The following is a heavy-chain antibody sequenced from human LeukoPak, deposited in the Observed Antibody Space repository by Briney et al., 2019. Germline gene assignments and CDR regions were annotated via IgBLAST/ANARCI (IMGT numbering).Heavy chain of an antibody. D-gene: IGHD6-19*01. J-gene: IGHJ5*02. CDR2: INPSGGGT. CDR1: GYTFTSYY. Sequence: GASVKVSCKASGYTFTSYYIHWVRQAPGQGLEWMGLINPSGGGTSYAQKFQGRVTMTRDTSTNTVYMELSSLRSEDTAVYYCARDDPLDKISSGWGPWGQGTLVTVSS. V-gene: IGHV1-46*01. CDR3: ARDDPLDKISSGWGP.